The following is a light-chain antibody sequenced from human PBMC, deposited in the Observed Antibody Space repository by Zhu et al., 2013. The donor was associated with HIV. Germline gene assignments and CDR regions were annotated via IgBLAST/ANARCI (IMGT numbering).Light chain of an antibody. J-gene: IGKJ1*01. CDR1: QSISSW. Sequence: DIQMTQSPSSLSASVGDRVTITCRASQSISSWLAWYQQKPGQAPKLLIYAASSLQSGVPSRFSGSGSGTDFTLTISSLQPEDFAIYYCQQSYTTPWTFGQGTKVEIK. V-gene: IGKV1-39*01. CDR3: QQSYTTPWT. CDR2: AAS.